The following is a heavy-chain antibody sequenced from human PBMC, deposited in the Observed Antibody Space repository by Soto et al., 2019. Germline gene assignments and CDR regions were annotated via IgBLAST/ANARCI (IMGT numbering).Heavy chain of an antibody. CDR1: GFTFSSYA. J-gene: IGHJ4*02. CDR2: ISGTDDKT. D-gene: IGHD5-12*01. V-gene: IGHV3-23*01. Sequence: QTGGSLRLSCAASGFTFSSYAMSWVRQAPGKGLQWVSVISGTDDKTYYADSVKGRFTISRDNSKNTLYLQMNSLRAEDTALYYWARDRLAVATITFTYWGQGTQVTVSS. CDR3: ARDRLAVATITFTY.